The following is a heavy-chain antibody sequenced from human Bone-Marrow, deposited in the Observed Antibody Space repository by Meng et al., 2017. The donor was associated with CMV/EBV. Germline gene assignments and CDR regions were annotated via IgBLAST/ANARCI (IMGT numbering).Heavy chain of an antibody. V-gene: IGHV5-51*01. CDR1: GDSVTDVC. J-gene: IGHJ4*02. Sequence: KATGDSVTDVCIGWVGQMHGKGLEWMGIIYPGDSDTRYSPSFQGQVTISADKSISTAYLQWSSLKASDTGIYYCARPVQHSSVSWGQGTLVTVSS. CDR2: IYPGDSDT. D-gene: IGHD3-22*01. CDR3: ARPVQHSSVS.